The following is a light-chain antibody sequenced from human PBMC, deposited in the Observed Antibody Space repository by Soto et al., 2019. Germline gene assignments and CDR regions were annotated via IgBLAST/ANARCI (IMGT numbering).Light chain of an antibody. J-gene: IGKJ2*01. CDR3: QQYDTSIWAYT. CDR1: QSVSSSY. Sequence: EVVLTQSPVTLSLSPGERATLSCRASQSVSSSYLAWYQQKPGPAPRLLIYGASSRATGIPDRFSGSGSGTDFTLTISRLEPEDFAVYYCQQYDTSIWAYTFGQGTKLEIK. V-gene: IGKV3-20*01. CDR2: GAS.